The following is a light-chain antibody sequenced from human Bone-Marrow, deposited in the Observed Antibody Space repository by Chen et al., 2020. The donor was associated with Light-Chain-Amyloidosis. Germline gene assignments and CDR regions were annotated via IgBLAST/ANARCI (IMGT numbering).Light chain of an antibody. CDR1: SSDVGGDNH. CDR3: SSYTVTNTLV. Sequence: QSALTQPASVSGSPGQSITISCTGTSSDVGGDNHVSWYQQHPDKAPKLMIYEVTNRPSWVPARFSGSKSDDTVSLTISGLQTEDEADYFGSSYTVTNTLVFGSGTRVTVL. V-gene: IGLV2-14*01. J-gene: IGLJ1*01. CDR2: EVT.